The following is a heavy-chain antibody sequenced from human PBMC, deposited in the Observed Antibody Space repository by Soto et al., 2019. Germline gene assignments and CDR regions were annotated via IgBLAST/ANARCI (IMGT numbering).Heavy chain of an antibody. D-gene: IGHD3-22*01. CDR1: GYTFTNFW. CDR3: ARHWDYDSSGYYRPFDY. J-gene: IGHJ4*02. V-gene: IGHV5-51*01. CDR2: IYPADSDN. Sequence: PGESLKISCKGCGYTFTNFWIDWVRQMPGKGLEWMGIIYPADSDNRYSPSFQGHVTISADKSISTAYLQWSSLKASDTAMYYCARHWDYDSSGYYRPFDYWGQGTLVTVSS.